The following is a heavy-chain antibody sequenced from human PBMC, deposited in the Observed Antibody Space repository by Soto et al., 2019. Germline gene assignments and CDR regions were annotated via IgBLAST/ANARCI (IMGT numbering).Heavy chain of an antibody. V-gene: IGHV3-48*04. CDR3: ASDPGIAAAGMDY. D-gene: IGHD6-25*01. J-gene: IGHJ4*02. Sequence: EVQLVESGGGLIQPGGSLRLSCAASGFSFNTYAMNWVRQAPGKGLEWISYISSSSSSIYYADSVKGRITLSRDNAKNSLYLQMNSMRAEDTAVYYCASDPGIAAAGMDYWGQGTLVTVSS. CDR2: ISSSSSSI. CDR1: GFSFNTYA.